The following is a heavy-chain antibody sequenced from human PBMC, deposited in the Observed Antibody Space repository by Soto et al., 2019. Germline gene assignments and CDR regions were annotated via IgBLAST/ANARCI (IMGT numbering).Heavy chain of an antibody. J-gene: IGHJ5*02. CDR3: ARITIFGVVPLGFDP. Sequence: SVPTLVNPTQTLTLTCTFSGFSLSTSGLGVGWIRQPPGKALEWLALIYWNDDKRYSPSLKSRLTITKDTSKNQVVLTMTNMDPVDTATYYCARITIFGVVPLGFDPWGQGTLVTVSS. V-gene: IGHV2-5*01. CDR1: GFSLSTSGLG. D-gene: IGHD3-3*01. CDR2: IYWNDDK.